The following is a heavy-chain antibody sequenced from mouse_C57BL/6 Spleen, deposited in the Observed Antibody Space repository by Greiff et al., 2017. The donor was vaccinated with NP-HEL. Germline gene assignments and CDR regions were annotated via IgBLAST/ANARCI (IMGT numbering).Heavy chain of an antibody. Sequence: VKLQESGAELVRPGTSVKMSCKASGYTFTNYWIGWAKQRPGHGLEWIGDIYPGGGYTNYNEKFKGKATLTADKSSSTAYMQFSSLTSEDSAIYYCARSEGDYYAMDYWGQGTSVTVSS. CDR2: IYPGGGYT. CDR1: GYTFTNYW. V-gene: IGHV1-63*01. CDR3: ARSEGDYYAMDY. J-gene: IGHJ4*01.